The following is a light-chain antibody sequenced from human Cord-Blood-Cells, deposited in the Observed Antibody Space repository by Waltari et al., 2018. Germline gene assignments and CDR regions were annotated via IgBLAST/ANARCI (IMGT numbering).Light chain of an antibody. V-gene: IGKV1-39*01. CDR1: QSISSY. CDR3: QQSYSTPLP. J-gene: IGKJ4*01. CDR2: AAS. Sequence: DIQMTQSPSSLSASVGDRVTITCRASQSISSYLNWYQQKPGKAPMLLIYAASSLQSGVPSRFSGSVSGTDFTLTISSLQPEDFATYDCQQSYSTPLPFGGGTKVEIK.